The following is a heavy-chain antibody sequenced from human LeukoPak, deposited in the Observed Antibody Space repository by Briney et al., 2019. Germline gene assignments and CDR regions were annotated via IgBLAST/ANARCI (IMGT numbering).Heavy chain of an antibody. Sequence: GGSLRLSCAASGFTFSSYWMHWVRQPPGKGLEWVSSIFPSGGEIHYADSVRGRFTISRDNSKSILSLQMNSLRAEDTATYYCATYRQVLLPFESWGQGTLVTVSS. CDR1: GFTFSSYW. V-gene: IGHV3-23*01. CDR3: ATYRQVLLPFES. D-gene: IGHD5-18*01. CDR2: IFPSGGEI. J-gene: IGHJ4*02.